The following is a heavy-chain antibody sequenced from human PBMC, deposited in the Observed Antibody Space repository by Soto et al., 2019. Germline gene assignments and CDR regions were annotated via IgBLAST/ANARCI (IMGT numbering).Heavy chain of an antibody. Sequence: PETLSLTCAVYGGSFSGYYWSWIRQPPGKGLEWIGEINHSGSTNYNPSLKSRVTISVDTSKNQFSLKLSSVTAADTAVYYCAKNYGNAFDIWGQGTMVTVSS. CDR2: INHSGST. CDR1: GGSFSGYY. J-gene: IGHJ3*02. V-gene: IGHV4-34*01. D-gene: IGHD3-10*01. CDR3: AKNYGNAFDI.